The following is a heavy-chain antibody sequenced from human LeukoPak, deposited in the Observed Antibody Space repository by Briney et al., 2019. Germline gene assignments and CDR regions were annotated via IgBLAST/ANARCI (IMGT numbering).Heavy chain of an antibody. J-gene: IGHJ4*02. Sequence: GGSLRLSCAASGFTFSSYGMHWVRQAPGKGLEWVAVISYDGSNTYYADSVKGRFTISRDNSKNMLYLQMNHLSAEDTAVYYCAKPYYYGSRSYMDYWGQGTLVTVSS. CDR3: AKPYYYGSRSYMDY. V-gene: IGHV3-30*18. CDR2: ISYDGSNT. CDR1: GFTFSSYG. D-gene: IGHD3-10*01.